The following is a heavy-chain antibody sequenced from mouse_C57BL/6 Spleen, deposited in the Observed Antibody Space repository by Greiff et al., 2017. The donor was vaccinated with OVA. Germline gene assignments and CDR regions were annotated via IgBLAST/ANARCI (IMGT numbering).Heavy chain of an antibody. D-gene: IGHD2-5*01. V-gene: IGHV2-2*01. J-gene: IGHJ4*01. CDR1: GFSLTSYG. Sequence: VQLKESGPGLVQPSQSLSITCTVSGFSLTSYGVHWVRQSPGKGLEWLGVIWSGGSTDYNAAFISRLSISKDNSKSQVFFKMNSLQADDTAIYYCARNADSNYVGAMDYWGQGTSVTVSS. CDR3: ARNADSNYVGAMDY. CDR2: IWSGGST.